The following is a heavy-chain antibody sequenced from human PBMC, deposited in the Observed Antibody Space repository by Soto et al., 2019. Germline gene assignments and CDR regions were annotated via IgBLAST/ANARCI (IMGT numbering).Heavy chain of an antibody. D-gene: IGHD3-10*01. CDR3: ALTYYYGRNWFDP. CDR1: GFSLSTSGAG. V-gene: IGHV2-5*05. Sequence: QITLKESGPTLVKPTQTLTLTCTLSGFSLSTSGAGVGWIRQPPGKALEWLALIYCDDDKRYGPSLKSRLTITKDTSKSQVVLTMTTMDPVDTATYYCALTYYYGRNWFDPWGQGTLVTVSS. CDR2: IYCDDDK. J-gene: IGHJ5*02.